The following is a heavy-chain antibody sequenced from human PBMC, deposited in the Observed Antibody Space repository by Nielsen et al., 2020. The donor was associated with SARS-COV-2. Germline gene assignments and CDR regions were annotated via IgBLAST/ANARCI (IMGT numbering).Heavy chain of an antibody. CDR1: GYTFTSYP. J-gene: IGHJ5*02. CDR3: AKDRGSNVDDWFDP. D-gene: IGHD5-12*01. Sequence: ASVKVSCKASGYTFTSYPMNWVRQAPGQGLEWMGWINTNTGNPTYAQGFTGRFVFSLDTSVSTAYLQISSLKAEDTAMYYCAKDRGSNVDDWFDPWGQGTLVTVSS. V-gene: IGHV7-4-1*02. CDR2: INTNTGNP.